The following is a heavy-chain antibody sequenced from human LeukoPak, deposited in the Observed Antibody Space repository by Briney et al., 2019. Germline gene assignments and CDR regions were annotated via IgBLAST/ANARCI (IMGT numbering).Heavy chain of an antibody. CDR2: IIPIFGTA. Sequence: SVKVSCKASGGTFSSYAISWVRQAPGQGLEWMGRIIPIFGTANYAQKFQGRVTITTDESTSTAYMELSSLRSEDTAVSYCVRDSQYYYDSSGYYHWGQGTLVTVSS. D-gene: IGHD3-22*01. CDR1: GGTFSSYA. CDR3: VRDSQYYYDSSGYYH. J-gene: IGHJ5*02. V-gene: IGHV1-69*05.